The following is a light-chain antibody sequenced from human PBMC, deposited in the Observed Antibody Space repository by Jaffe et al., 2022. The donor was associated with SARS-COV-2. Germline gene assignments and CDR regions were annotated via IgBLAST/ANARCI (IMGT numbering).Light chain of an antibody. Sequence: QSALTQPPSASGSPGQSVTISCTGTSSDVGGYNYVSWHQQHPGKAPKLLIYEVFKRPSGVPDRFSGSKSDNTASLTVSGLQAEDEADYYCSSYAGGPWVFGGGTKLTVL. V-gene: IGLV2-8*01. CDR2: EVF. CDR1: SSDVGGYNY. CDR3: SSYAGGPWV. J-gene: IGLJ3*02.